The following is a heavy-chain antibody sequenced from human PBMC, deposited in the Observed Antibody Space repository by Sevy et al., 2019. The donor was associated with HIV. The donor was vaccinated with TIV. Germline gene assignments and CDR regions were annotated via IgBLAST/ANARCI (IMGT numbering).Heavy chain of an antibody. J-gene: IGHJ4*02. V-gene: IGHV3-30-3*01. CDR2: ISYSGTNK. D-gene: IGHD2-21*02. CDR1: GFTFTLYA. CDR3: ARVAVEYCTDDCYHRFDY. Sequence: GGPLRLSCAASGFTFTLYAIHWVRQAPGKGLEWVALISYSGTNKYYADSAKGRFTISRDDSKNTAYLQMNNLRTDDTAVYYCARVAVEYCTDDCYHRFDYWGQGTQVTVSS.